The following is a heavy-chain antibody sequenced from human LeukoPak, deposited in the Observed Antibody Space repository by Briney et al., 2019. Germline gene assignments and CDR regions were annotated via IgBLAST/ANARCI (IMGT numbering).Heavy chain of an antibody. V-gene: IGHV3-23*01. D-gene: IGHD2-15*01. J-gene: IGHJ4*02. CDR3: AKGGWLDN. Sequence: GESLRLSCAASGFSFTSYAMSWVRQAPGKGLEWLSRISESDGTTHYADSVQGRFTISRDNSENTLFLQMISLRVDDTAVYYCAKGGWLDNWGQGTLVTVSS. CDR2: ISESDGTT. CDR1: GFSFTSYA.